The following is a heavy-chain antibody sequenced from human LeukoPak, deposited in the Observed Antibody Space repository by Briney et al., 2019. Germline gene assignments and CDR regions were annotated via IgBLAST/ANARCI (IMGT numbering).Heavy chain of an antibody. CDR1: GGSFSGYY. CDR3: ARGLRGYSYGRHFDY. D-gene: IGHD5-18*01. Sequence: PSETLSLTCAVYGGSFSGYYWSWIRQPPGKGLEWIGEINHSGSTNYNPSLKSRGTISVDTSKNKFSLTLSSVTAADTAVYYCARGLRGYSYGRHFDYWGQGTLVTVSS. V-gene: IGHV4-34*01. CDR2: INHSGST. J-gene: IGHJ4*02.